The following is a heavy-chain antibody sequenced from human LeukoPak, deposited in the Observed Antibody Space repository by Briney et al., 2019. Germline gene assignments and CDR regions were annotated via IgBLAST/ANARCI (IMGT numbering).Heavy chain of an antibody. V-gene: IGHV4-59*01. J-gene: IGHJ3*02. Sequence: PSETLSLTCTVSGGSISSYYWSWIRQPPGKGLEWIGYIYYSGSTNYNPSLKSRVTISVDTSKTQFSLKLSSVTAADTAVYYCAREPYYYDSSGYYHAFDIWGQGTMVTVSS. D-gene: IGHD3-22*01. CDR2: IYYSGST. CDR3: AREPYYYDSSGYYHAFDI. CDR1: GGSISSYY.